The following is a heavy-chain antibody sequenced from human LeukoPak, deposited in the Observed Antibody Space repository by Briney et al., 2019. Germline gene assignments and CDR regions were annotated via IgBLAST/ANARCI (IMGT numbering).Heavy chain of an antibody. Sequence: PGGSLRLSCAASGFTFSSYAMNWVRQTPGKGLEGGSFITGDAGTTSYADSVKGRFTISRDNSKNTLYLQLNSLSAEDTAVYYCAKTTGNGHWLIEYWGQGTLVTVSS. V-gene: IGHV3-23*01. CDR3: AKTTGNGHWLIEY. J-gene: IGHJ4*02. CDR2: ITGDAGTT. D-gene: IGHD4-23*01. CDR1: GFTFSSYA.